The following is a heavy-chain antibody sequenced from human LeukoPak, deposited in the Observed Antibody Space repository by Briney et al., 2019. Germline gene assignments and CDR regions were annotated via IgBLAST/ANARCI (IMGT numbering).Heavy chain of an antibody. CDR3: ARIFGYDDFLTGNFYYYYMEV. CDR1: GGTFSSYA. Sequence: GASVKVSCKASGGTFSSYAISWVRQAPGQGLEWMGGIIPIFGTANYAQKFQGRVTITADKSTSTAYMELSSLRYEDAAVYYCARIFGYDDFLTGNFYYYYMEVWGKGTTVTISS. D-gene: IGHD3-9*01. J-gene: IGHJ6*03. V-gene: IGHV1-69*06. CDR2: IIPIFGTA.